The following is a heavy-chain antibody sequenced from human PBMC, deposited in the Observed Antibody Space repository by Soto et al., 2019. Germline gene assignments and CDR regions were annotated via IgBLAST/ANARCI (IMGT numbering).Heavy chain of an antibody. Sequence: GGSLRLSCAASGLMFSDYGMHWVRQAPGKGLEWVAVISYDGSNKYYAESVKGRFTISRDNPKSTLYLQMNSLRAEDTAVYYCTKELGDSSGSYSGYWGQGTLVTVSS. CDR1: GLMFSDYG. D-gene: IGHD3-22*01. CDR3: TKELGDSSGSYSGY. V-gene: IGHV3-30*18. CDR2: ISYDGSNK. J-gene: IGHJ4*02.